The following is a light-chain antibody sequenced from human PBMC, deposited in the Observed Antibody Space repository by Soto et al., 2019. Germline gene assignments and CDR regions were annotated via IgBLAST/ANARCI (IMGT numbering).Light chain of an antibody. V-gene: IGKV3-20*01. Sequence: EIVLTQSPATLSLSPGERATLSCRATQTISSNYLAWYRQKPGQAPKLLIHGASTRATGIPDRFSGSGSGTDFTLTISRLEPEDFAVYYCQLYGSSPKTFGQGSKADVK. J-gene: IGKJ1*01. CDR2: GAS. CDR3: QLYGSSPKT. CDR1: QTISSNY.